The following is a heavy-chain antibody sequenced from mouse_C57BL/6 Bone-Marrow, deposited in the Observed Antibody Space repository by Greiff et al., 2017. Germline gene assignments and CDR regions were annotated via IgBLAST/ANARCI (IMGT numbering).Heavy chain of an antibody. J-gene: IGHJ4*01. Sequence: QIQLQQSGPGLVQPSQSLSITCTVSGFSLTSYGVHWVRQSPGKGLEWLVVIWRGGSTAYNAAFMSRLSITKDNSKSQVFFKMNSLQADDTAIYYCAKKGGSNFAMDYWGQGTSVTVSS. CDR3: AKKGGSNFAMDY. D-gene: IGHD2-5*01. CDR1: GFSLTSYG. V-gene: IGHV2-5*01. CDR2: IWRGGST.